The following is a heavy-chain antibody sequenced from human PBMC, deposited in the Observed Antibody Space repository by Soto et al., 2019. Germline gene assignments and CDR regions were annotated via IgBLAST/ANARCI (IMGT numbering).Heavy chain of an antibody. J-gene: IGHJ6*02. D-gene: IGHD6-13*01. CDR2: INPNSGGT. Sequence: ASVKVSCKASGYTFTGYYMHWVRQAPGQGLEWMGWINPNSGGTNYAQKFQGWVTMTRDTSISTAYMELSRLRSDDTAVYYCARGGGIEAAGPYYYGMDVWGQWTTVTVSS. CDR1: GYTFTGYY. V-gene: IGHV1-2*04. CDR3: ARGGGIEAAGPYYYGMDV.